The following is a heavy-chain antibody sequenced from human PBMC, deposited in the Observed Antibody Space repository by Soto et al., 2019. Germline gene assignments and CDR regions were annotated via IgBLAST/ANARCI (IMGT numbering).Heavy chain of an antibody. Sequence: GGSLRLSCAASGFTFSDYYMSWIRQAPGKGLEWVSYISSRSSTIFYADSVKGRFTISRDNVKNSLYLQMNSLRAEDTAVYYCTSIAVAGDYYYYGMDVWGQGTTVTVSS. CDR1: GFTFSDYY. V-gene: IGHV3-11*01. CDR2: ISSRSSTI. D-gene: IGHD6-19*01. J-gene: IGHJ6*02. CDR3: TSIAVAGDYYYYGMDV.